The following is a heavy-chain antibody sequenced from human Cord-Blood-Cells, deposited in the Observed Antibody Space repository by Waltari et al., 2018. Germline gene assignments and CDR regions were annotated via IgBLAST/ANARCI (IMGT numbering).Heavy chain of an antibody. Sequence: QVQLQQWGAGLLKPSETLSLTCAVYGGSFSGYYWSWIRQPPGKGLEWIGEINHSGSTNYNPSLKRRVTISVDTSKNQFSLKLSSVTAADTAVYYCARGFIAAVAGTDFDYWGQGTLVTVSS. CDR2: INHSGST. J-gene: IGHJ4*02. CDR1: GGSFSGYY. D-gene: IGHD6-19*01. CDR3: ARGFIAAVAGTDFDY. V-gene: IGHV4-34*01.